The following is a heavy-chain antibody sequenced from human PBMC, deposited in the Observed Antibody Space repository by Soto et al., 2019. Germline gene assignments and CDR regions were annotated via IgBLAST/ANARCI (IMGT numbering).Heavy chain of an antibody. CDR3: ARVSGHVYATLHGPFDY. J-gene: IGHJ4*02. CDR1: EFTFNRHA. V-gene: IGHV3-30*04. CDR2: ISHDGRIK. Sequence: QVQLVESGGGVVQPGRSLRLSCAASEFTFNRHAMHWVRQAPGKGLEWVAVISHDGRIKYYADSVKGRFTISRDNSMNTLDLQMNSLRAEDTAISFCARVSGHVYATLHGPFDYWGQGTLVTVSS. D-gene: IGHD2-8*01.